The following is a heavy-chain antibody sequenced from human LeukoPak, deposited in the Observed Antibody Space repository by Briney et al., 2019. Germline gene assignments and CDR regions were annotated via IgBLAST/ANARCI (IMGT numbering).Heavy chain of an antibody. J-gene: IGHJ4*02. CDR3: ARGRVYSSSFDY. Sequence: SETLSLTCAVSGYSISSGYYWGWIRQPPGKGLEWIGEINHSGSTNYNPSLKSRVTISVDTSKNQFSLKLSSVTAADTAVYYCARGRVYSSSFDYWGQGTLVTVSS. D-gene: IGHD6-6*01. V-gene: IGHV4-38-2*01. CDR1: GYSISSGYY. CDR2: INHSGST.